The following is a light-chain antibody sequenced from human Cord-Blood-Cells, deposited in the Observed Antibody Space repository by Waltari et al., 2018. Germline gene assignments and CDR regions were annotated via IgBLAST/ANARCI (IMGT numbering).Light chain of an antibody. V-gene: IGLV2-11*01. J-gene: IGLJ3*02. CDR3: CSYVGSYTLK. CDR1: SSDVGGYNY. CDR2: DVS. Sequence: QSALTQPRSVPGSPGQSVTISCTGTSSDVGGYNYVSWYQQHPGNAPKLMIYDVSKRPSGVPDRFSGSKSGNTASLTISGLQAEDEADYYCCSYVGSYTLKFGGGTKLTVL.